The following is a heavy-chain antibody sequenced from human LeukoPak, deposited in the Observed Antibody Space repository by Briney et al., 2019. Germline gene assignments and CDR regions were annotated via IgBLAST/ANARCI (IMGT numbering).Heavy chain of an antibody. CDR3: ARDGSYCGGDCYPSPFDY. V-gene: IGHV1-69*13. J-gene: IGHJ4*02. CDR1: GGTFSSYA. Sequence: SVKVSFKASGGTFSSYAISWVRQAPGQGLEWMGGIIPIFGTANYAQKFQGRVTITADESTSTAYMELSSLRSEDTAVYYCARDGSYCGGDCYPSPFDYWGQGTLVTVSS. CDR2: IIPIFGTA. D-gene: IGHD2-21*02.